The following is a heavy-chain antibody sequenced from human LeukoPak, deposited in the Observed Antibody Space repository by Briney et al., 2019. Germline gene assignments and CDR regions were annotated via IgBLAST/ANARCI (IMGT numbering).Heavy chain of an antibody. CDR1: GFSVSNNY. V-gene: IGHV3-53*01. CDR2: IYSGGTT. D-gene: IGHD6-13*01. CDR3: ARMNSLRYSSRWFIDY. J-gene: IGHJ4*02. Sequence: GESLKISCAASGFSVSNNYMIWVRQAPGKGLEWVSVIYSGGTTHYADSVKGRFTISRDNSKNTLSLQMNSLRAEDTAVYFCARMNSLRYSSRWFIDYWGQGTLVTVSS.